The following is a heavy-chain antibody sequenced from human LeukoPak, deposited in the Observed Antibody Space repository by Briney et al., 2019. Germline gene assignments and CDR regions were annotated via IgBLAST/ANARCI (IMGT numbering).Heavy chain of an antibody. CDR1: GFTFSYYW. J-gene: IGHJ4*02. CDR2: ISYDGNNK. CDR3: AKGVASSGTPVDY. Sequence: GGSLRLSCAASGFTFSYYWMHWVRQAPGKGLEWVAVISYDGNNKYYADSVKGRFTISRDNSKNTLYLQMNSLREENTAVYYCAKGVASSGTPVDYWGQGTLVTVSS. V-gene: IGHV3-30*18. D-gene: IGHD3-10*01.